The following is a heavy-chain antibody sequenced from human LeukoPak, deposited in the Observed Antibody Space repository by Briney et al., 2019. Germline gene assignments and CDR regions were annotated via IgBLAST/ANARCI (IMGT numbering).Heavy chain of an antibody. V-gene: IGHV3-15*01. CDR3: TRGKYYDFWSGYYPDY. Sequence: GGSLRLSCAASGFTFTNAWMSWVRQAPGKGLEWVGRIKNKADGGTTDYAAPVKGRFTISRDDSKSIAYLQMNSLKTEDTAVYYCTRGKYYDFWSGYYPDYWGQGTLVTVSS. J-gene: IGHJ4*02. CDR2: IKNKADGGTT. CDR1: GFTFTNAW. D-gene: IGHD3-3*01.